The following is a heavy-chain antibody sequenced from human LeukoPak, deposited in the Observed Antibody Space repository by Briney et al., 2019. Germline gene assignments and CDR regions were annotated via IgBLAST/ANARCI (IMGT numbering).Heavy chain of an antibody. CDR3: AKGHGYGYDF. J-gene: IGHJ4*02. V-gene: IGHV3-23*01. CDR2: ITGSGGTT. D-gene: IGHD5-18*01. CDR1: GFTFSSYG. Sequence: GGTLRLSCAASGFTFSSYGMSWVRQAPGKGLEWVSAITGSGGTTYYADSVKGRFTISRDNSKNTLYMQMNSLRAGDTAVYYCAKGHGYGYDFWGQGTLVTVSS.